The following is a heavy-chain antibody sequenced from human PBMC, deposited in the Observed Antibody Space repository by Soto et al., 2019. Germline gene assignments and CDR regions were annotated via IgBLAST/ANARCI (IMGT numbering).Heavy chain of an antibody. V-gene: IGHV3-15*01. Sequence: GGSLRFSCAASGFTFSNAWMSWVRQAPGKGLEWVGRIKSKTDGGTTDYAAPVKGRFTISRDDSKNTLYLQMNSLKTEDTAVYYCAKPQPITIGPGWFDPWGQGTLVTVSS. D-gene: IGHD3-3*01. CDR2: IKSKTDGGTT. CDR3: AKPQPITIGPGWFDP. CDR1: GFTFSNAW. J-gene: IGHJ5*02.